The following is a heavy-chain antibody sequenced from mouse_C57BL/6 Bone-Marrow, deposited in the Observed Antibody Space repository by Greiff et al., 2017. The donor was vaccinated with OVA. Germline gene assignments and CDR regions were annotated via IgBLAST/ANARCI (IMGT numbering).Heavy chain of an antibody. CDR1: GYTFTEYT. D-gene: IGHD3-2*02. CDR3: ARHEGHRQLRLPPWFAY. J-gene: IGHJ3*01. Sequence: VQLQQSGAELVKPGASVKLSCKASGYTFTEYTIHWVKQRSGQGLEWIGWFYPGSGSIKYNEKFKDKATLTADKSSSTVYMELSRLTSEDSAVYFCARHEGHRQLRLPPWFAYWGQGTLVTVSA. V-gene: IGHV1-62-2*01. CDR2: FYPGSGSI.